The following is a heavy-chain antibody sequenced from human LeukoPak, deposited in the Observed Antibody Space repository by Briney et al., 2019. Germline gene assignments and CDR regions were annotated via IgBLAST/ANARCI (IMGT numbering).Heavy chain of an antibody. CDR3: ARGGSTWDWYFDL. CDR2: IYTGGYT. CDR1: GFMVNSNY. J-gene: IGHJ2*01. Sequence: PGGSLRLSCAASGFMVNSNYMTWVRQAPGKGLAWVSVIYTGGYTNYADSVRGRFTISRDFSQNTLYLQMNSLRVEDTAVYFCARGGSTWDWYFDLWGRGTLVTVSS. V-gene: IGHV3-53*01. D-gene: IGHD6-13*01.